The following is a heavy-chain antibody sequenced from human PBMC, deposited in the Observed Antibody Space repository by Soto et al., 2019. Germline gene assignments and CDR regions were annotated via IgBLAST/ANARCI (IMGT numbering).Heavy chain of an antibody. D-gene: IGHD2-2*01. V-gene: IGHV1-69*01. CDR1: GGTFSNYA. CDR2: IIPIVGTG. J-gene: IGHJ6*02. Sequence: QVQLVQSGAEVRKPGSSVTVSCKASGGTFSNYAISWVRQAPGQGLEWMGGIIPIVGTGSYAQKFQGRVTITADEPTTTAYMELSSLRFEDTGVYYCARVVILVPTASTHYYFEMDVWGPGTTVTVSS. CDR3: ARVVILVPTASTHYYFEMDV.